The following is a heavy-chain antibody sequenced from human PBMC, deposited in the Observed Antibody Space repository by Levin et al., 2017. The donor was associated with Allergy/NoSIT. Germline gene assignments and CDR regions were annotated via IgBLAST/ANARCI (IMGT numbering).Heavy chain of an antibody. V-gene: IGHV3-49*03. CDR3: TRDHGDYEGLESSDY. CDR2: IRSKAYGGTT. Sequence: GGSLRLSCTASGFTFGDYAMSWFRQAPGKGLEWVGFIRSKAYGGTTEYAASVKGRFTISRDDSKSIAYLQMNSLKTEDTAVYYCTRDHGDYEGLESSDYWGQGTLVTVSS. CDR1: GFTFGDYA. D-gene: IGHD4-17*01. J-gene: IGHJ4*02.